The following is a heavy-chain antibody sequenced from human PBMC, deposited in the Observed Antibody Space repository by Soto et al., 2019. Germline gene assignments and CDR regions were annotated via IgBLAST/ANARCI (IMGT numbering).Heavy chain of an antibody. CDR2: INHSGST. Sequence: SETLSLTCAVYGGSFSGYYWSWIRQPPGKGLEWIGEINHSGSTNYNPSLKSRVTISIDTSKNQFSLKLSSVTAADTAVYYCARPYTVTTWIAFDIWGQGTMVTVSS. J-gene: IGHJ3*02. CDR1: GGSFSGYY. V-gene: IGHV4-34*01. D-gene: IGHD4-17*01. CDR3: ARPYTVTTWIAFDI.